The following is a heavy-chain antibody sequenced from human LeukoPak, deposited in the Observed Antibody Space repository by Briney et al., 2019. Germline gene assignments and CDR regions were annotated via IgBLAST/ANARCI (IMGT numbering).Heavy chain of an antibody. Sequence: GGSLRLSCAASGFTFSDYGMSWVRQPPGKGLEWVSGLSYRGDSTYYADSVKGRFTISRDNAKNSLSLQMNSLRAEDTAVYHCARDFPYYYDTSGYYHDYWGQGTLVTVSS. J-gene: IGHJ4*02. CDR2: LSYRGDST. D-gene: IGHD3-22*01. V-gene: IGHV3-23*01. CDR3: ARDFPYYYDTSGYYHDY. CDR1: GFTFSDYG.